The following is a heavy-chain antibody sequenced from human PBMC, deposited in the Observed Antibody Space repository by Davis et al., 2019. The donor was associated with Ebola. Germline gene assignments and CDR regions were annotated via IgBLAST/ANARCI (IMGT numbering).Heavy chain of an antibody. CDR1: GYTFNIYY. D-gene: IGHD3-10*01. J-gene: IGHJ4*02. Sequence: AASVKVSCKASGYTFNIYYMYWVRQAPGQGLEWMGGIIPIFGTANYAQKFQGRVTITADESTSTAYMELSSLRSEDTAVYYCARLRSGMAKGAFDYWGQGTLVTVSS. V-gene: IGHV1-69*13. CDR2: IIPIFGTA. CDR3: ARLRSGMAKGAFDY.